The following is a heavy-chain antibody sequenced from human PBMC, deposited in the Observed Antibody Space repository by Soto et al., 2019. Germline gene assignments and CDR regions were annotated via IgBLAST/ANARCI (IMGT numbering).Heavy chain of an antibody. Sequence: SDTLSLTCTVSGGSISSYYWSWIRQPPGKGLEWIGYIYYSGSTNYNPSLKSRVTISVDTSKNQFSLKLSAVTAADTAVYYCARLTTQLNRFDPWGQGTLVTVSS. D-gene: IGHD1-1*01. V-gene: IGHV4-59*01. CDR3: ARLTTQLNRFDP. J-gene: IGHJ5*02. CDR1: GGSISSYY. CDR2: IYYSGST.